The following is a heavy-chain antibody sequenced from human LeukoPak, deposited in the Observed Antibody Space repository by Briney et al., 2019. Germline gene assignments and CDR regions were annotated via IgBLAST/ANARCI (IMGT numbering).Heavy chain of an antibody. D-gene: IGHD3-22*01. Sequence: GGSLRLSCAASGFTFSSYSMNWVRQAPGKGLEWVSSISSSSSYIYYADSVKGRFTISRDNAKNSLYLQMNSLRAEDTAVYYCARDQYYYDSSDPPYYYYYGMDVWGQGTTVTVSS. CDR2: ISSSSSYI. CDR3: ARDQYYYDSSDPPYYYYYGMDV. CDR1: GFTFSSYS. V-gene: IGHV3-21*01. J-gene: IGHJ6*02.